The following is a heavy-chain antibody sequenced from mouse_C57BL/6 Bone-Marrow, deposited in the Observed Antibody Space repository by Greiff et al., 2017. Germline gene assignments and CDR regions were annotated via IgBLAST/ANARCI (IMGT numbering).Heavy chain of an antibody. Sequence: EVMLVESGGGLVQPKGSLKLSCAASGFTFNTYAMHWVRQAPGKGLEWVARIRSKSSNYATYYADSVKDRFTISRDDSQSMLYMQMNNLKTEDTAMYYCVRGWLLLEDYAMDYWGQGTSVTVSS. D-gene: IGHD2-3*01. J-gene: IGHJ4*01. V-gene: IGHV10-3*01. CDR1: GFTFNTYA. CDR3: VRGWLLLEDYAMDY. CDR2: IRSKSSNYAT.